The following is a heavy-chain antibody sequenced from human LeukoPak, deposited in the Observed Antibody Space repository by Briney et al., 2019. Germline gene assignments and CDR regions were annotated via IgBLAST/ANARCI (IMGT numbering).Heavy chain of an antibody. CDR2: ISAYNGNT. V-gene: IGHV1-18*01. CDR3: ARGTGYYDSSGYRVGIAFDI. CDR1: GYTFTSYG. J-gene: IGHJ3*02. Sequence: ASVKVSCKASGYTFTSYGISWVRQAPGQGLEWMGWISAYNGNTNYAQKLQGRVTMTTDTSTSTAYMELRSLRSDDTAVYYCARGTGYYDSSGYRVGIAFDIWGQGTMVTVSS. D-gene: IGHD3-22*01.